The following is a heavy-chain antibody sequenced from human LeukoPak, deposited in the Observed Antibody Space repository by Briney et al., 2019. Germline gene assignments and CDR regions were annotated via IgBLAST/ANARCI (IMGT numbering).Heavy chain of an antibody. CDR3: AKDATLFGDQYFDY. J-gene: IGHJ4*02. CDR1: GFTFSTFG. Sequence: GGCLRLSCAASGFTFSTFGINWVRQAPGKGLEFISSISSDSVHIYYADSVKGRFNISRDNSKNTLYLQMNSLRVDDKAVYYCAKDATLFGDQYFDYWGQGTLVIVSS. CDR2: ISSDSVHI. V-gene: IGHV3-21*01. D-gene: IGHD3-10*01.